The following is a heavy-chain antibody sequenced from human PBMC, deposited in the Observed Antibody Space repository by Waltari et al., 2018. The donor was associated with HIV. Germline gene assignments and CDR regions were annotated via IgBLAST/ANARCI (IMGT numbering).Heavy chain of an antibody. J-gene: IGHJ5*01. CDR1: YYNYW. CDR2: IFPGDSDT. CDR3: AALAGAEWDLVADS. D-gene: IGHD6-19*01. V-gene: IGHV5-51*01. Sequence: EVRLVQSGAEVKKPGESLRISCKTSYYNYWIGWVRQLPGKGLQWMGFIFPGDSDTRYSPSFQGQVTISADRSISTAYLQWRSLRASDTAMYYCAALAGAEWDLVADSWGQGTLLTVSS.